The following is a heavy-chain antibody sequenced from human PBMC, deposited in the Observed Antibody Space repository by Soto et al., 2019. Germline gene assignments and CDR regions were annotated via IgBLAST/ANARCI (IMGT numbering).Heavy chain of an antibody. J-gene: IGHJ4*02. Sequence: GGSLGLSCAASGFTFSSYAMSWVRQAPGKGLEWVSAISGSGGSTYYADSVKGRFTISRDNSKNTLYLQMNSLRAEDTAVYYCAKLSDFWSGPFDYWGQGTLVTVSS. V-gene: IGHV3-23*01. CDR3: AKLSDFWSGPFDY. D-gene: IGHD3-3*01. CDR2: ISGSGGST. CDR1: GFTFSSYA.